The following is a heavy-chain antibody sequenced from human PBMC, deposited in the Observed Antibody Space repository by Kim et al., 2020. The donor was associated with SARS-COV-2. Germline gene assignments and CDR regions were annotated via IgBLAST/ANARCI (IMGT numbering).Heavy chain of an antibody. CDR3: AKVGPGY. Sequence: GGSLRLSCAASGFTFSSYVMHWVRQAPGKGLEWVAVISYDGSNKYYADSVKGRFTISRDNSKNTLYLQMNSLRAAVTAVYYCAKVGPGYWGQGTLVTVSS. V-gene: IGHV3-30*18. CDR1: GFTFSSYV. CDR2: ISYDGSNK. J-gene: IGHJ4*02.